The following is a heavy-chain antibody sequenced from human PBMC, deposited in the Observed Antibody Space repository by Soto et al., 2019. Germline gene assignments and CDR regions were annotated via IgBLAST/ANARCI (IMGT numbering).Heavy chain of an antibody. Sequence: QITLKESGPTLVRPTQTLTLTCTFSGFSLSTSGVGVGWIRQPPGKALEWLALIYWDDDKRYSPSLKSRITITNDTSKNQVVLTMTNMDPVDTATYYCAHSRCGGDCLQSYSSHYYYGMDVWGQGTTVTVSS. J-gene: IGHJ6*02. CDR1: GFSLSTSGVG. V-gene: IGHV2-5*02. CDR3: AHSRCGGDCLQSYSSHYYYGMDV. CDR2: IYWDDDK. D-gene: IGHD2-21*02.